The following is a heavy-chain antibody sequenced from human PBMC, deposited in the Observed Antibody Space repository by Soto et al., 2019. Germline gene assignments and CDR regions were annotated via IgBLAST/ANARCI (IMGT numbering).Heavy chain of an antibody. J-gene: IGHJ6*02. CDR1: GGSISSSSYY. CDR2: IYYSGST. CDR3: AEIDYGSGSYYYYYGMDV. V-gene: IGHV4-39*01. Sequence: SETLSLTCTVSGGSISSSSYYWGWIRQPPGRGLEWIGSIYYSGSTYYNPSLKSRVTISVDTSKNQFSLKLSSVTAADTAVYYCAEIDYGSGSYYYYYGMDVWGQGTTVTVSS. D-gene: IGHD3-10*01.